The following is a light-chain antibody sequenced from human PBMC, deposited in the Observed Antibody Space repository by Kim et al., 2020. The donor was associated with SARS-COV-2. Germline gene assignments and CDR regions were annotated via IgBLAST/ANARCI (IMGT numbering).Light chain of an antibody. CDR1: QSLVYSDGNTY. V-gene: IGKV2-30*01. J-gene: IGKJ2*01. CDR2: KVS. Sequence: DVVMTQSPLSLPVTLGQPASISCRSSQSLVYSDGNTYLNWFQQRPGQSPRRLIYKVSNRDSGVPDRFSGSGSGTDFILKISRVEAEDVGVYYCMQGTHWPPYTFGQGTKLEI. CDR3: MQGTHWPPYT.